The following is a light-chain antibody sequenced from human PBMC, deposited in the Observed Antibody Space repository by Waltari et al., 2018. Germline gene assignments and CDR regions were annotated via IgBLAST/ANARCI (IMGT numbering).Light chain of an antibody. V-gene: IGKV4-1*01. Sequence: DIVVTQSPHSLAVSLGERATINCNPGQSVFNNARHKNQLAGYQQKPGQPPKLLTYWASTRESGVPERFSGSGSGTDFTLTISSLQAEDVAVYYCQRYFNIVLFGQGTRVEIK. J-gene: IGKJ5*01. CDR3: QRYFNIVL. CDR2: WAS. CDR1: QSVFNNARHKNQ.